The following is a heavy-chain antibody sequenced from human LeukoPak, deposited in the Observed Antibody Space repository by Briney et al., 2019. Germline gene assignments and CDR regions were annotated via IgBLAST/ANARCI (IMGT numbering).Heavy chain of an antibody. J-gene: IGHJ4*02. V-gene: IGHV3-23*01. Sequence: PGGSLRLSCAASGFTFSSYAMSWVRQAPGKGLEWVSGISGSGDNTYYADPVKGRFTISRDNSKNTLYVQVNSLGTEDTAAYYCAKGSYYDSSGSFYFDYWSQGTLVTVSS. CDR2: ISGSGDNT. D-gene: IGHD3-22*01. CDR1: GFTFSSYA. CDR3: AKGSYYDSSGSFYFDY.